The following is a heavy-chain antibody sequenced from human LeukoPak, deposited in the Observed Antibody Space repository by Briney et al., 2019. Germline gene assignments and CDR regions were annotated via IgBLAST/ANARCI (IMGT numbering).Heavy chain of an antibody. CDR3: ARDGESRSPEH. CDR1: GGSNSSYY. Sequence: PSETLSLTCTVSGGSNSSYYWSWIRQPPGKGLEWIGYIYYSGSTNYNPSLKSRVTISVDTSKNQFSLKLSSVTAADTAVYYCARDGESRSPEHWGQGTLVTVSS. J-gene: IGHJ1*01. V-gene: IGHV4-59*12. CDR2: IYYSGST. D-gene: IGHD5-24*01.